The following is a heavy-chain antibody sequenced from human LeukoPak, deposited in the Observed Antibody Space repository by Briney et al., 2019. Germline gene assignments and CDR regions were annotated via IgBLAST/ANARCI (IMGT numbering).Heavy chain of an antibody. D-gene: IGHD1-14*01. CDR1: GFTFSTYA. V-gene: IGHV3-23*01. J-gene: IGHJ3*01. Sequence: GGSLRLSCAASGFTFSTYAMSWVRQAPGKGLEWVSSISGSGRSTFYADSVKGRFTISRDNSKNTLYLQMNSLRAEDTAIYYCAKRITVVARDAFDFWGQGTMVTVSS. CDR2: ISGSGRST. CDR3: AKRITVVARDAFDF.